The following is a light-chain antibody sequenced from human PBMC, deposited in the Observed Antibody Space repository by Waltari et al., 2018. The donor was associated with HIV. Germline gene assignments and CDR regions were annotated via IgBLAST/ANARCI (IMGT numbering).Light chain of an antibody. CDR2: GAS. CDR3: QPSYTIRGP. V-gene: IGKV1-39*01. CDR1: PSINNF. J-gene: IGKJ1*01. Sequence: DIQMTHSPSSLSASVGDRATITCRASPSINNFLNWYQQKPWNAPKLLIYGASRLHSGVPSRFRGSGSGTDVTLTVHSLQREDFAAYCCQPSYTIRGPLGPGTKVEMK.